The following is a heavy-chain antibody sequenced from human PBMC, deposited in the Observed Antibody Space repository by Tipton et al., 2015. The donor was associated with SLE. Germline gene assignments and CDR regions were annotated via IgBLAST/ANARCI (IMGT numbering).Heavy chain of an antibody. Sequence: TLSLTCTVSGGSISSGSYYWSWIRQPAGKGLEWIGRIYTSGSTNYNPSLKSRVTISVDTSKNQFPLKLSSVTAADTAVYYCARGLIAARFDYWGQGTLVTVSS. D-gene: IGHD6-6*01. CDR3: ARGLIAARFDY. J-gene: IGHJ4*02. CDR1: GGSISSGSYY. CDR2: IYTSGST. V-gene: IGHV4-61*02.